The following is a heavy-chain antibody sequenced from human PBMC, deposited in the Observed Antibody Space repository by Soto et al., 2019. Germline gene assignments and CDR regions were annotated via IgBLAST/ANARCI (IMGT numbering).Heavy chain of an antibody. CDR1: GGSISSSNW. CDR3: ARHYSNFDY. V-gene: IGHV4-4*02. J-gene: IGHJ4*02. CDR2: IYHSGNT. D-gene: IGHD4-4*01. Sequence: QVQLQESGPGLVKPSGTLSLTCAVSGGSISSSNWWYWVRQPPGKGLEWIGEIYHSGNTNYNPSLXXRXTXXVDKSKNPFALKLSSVTAADTAVYYCARHYSNFDYWGQGTLVTVSS.